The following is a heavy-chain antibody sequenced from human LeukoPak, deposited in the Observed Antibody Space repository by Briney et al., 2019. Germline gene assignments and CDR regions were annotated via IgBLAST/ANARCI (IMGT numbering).Heavy chain of an antibody. CDR1: GYTFTGYY. V-gene: IGHV1-2*02. CDR3: ARYFYDSSGSSSDAFDI. CDR2: INPNSGGT. Sequence: ASVKVSCKTSGYTFTGYYMHWVRQAPGQGLEWMGWINPNSGGTNYVQRFQGRVTMTRDTSMSTAYMELSRLRSDDSAVYYCARYFYDSSGSSSDAFDIWGQGTMVTVSS. J-gene: IGHJ3*02. D-gene: IGHD3-22*01.